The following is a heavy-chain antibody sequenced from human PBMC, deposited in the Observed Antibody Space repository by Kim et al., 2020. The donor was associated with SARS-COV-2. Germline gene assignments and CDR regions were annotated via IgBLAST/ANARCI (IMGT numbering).Heavy chain of an antibody. V-gene: IGHV3-23*01. J-gene: IGHJ4*02. D-gene: IGHD3-22*01. Sequence: YAGSGKGRFTISRDNSKNTLYLQMNSLRAEDTAVYYCAKVVSGSGYYVDYWGQGTLVTVSS. CDR3: AKVVSGSGYYVDY.